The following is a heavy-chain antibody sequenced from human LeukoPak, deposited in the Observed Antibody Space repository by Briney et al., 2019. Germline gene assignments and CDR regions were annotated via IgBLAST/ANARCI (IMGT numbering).Heavy chain of an antibody. D-gene: IGHD2-2*02. V-gene: IGHV3-48*03. CDR3: ARDSGYCSSTSCYKFFDY. J-gene: IGHJ4*02. Sequence: PGGSLRLSCAASGFTFSRNGMHWVRQAPGKGLEWVSYISSSGSTIYYADSVKGRFTVSRDNAKNSLYLQMNSLRAEDTAVYYCARDSGYCSSTSCYKFFDYWGQGTLVTVSS. CDR2: ISSSGSTI. CDR1: GFTFSRNG.